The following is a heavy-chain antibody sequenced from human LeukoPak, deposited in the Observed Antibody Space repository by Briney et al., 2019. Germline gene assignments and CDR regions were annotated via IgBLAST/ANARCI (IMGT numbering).Heavy chain of an antibody. CDR3: ATRQSNGWYDWFDP. J-gene: IGHJ5*02. CDR1: GGXFSGYD. V-gene: IGHV4-34*01. Sequence: SETLSLTCAVYGGXFSGYDCSWIRQPPAKGQEWIGEIDHSGSTNHNPSLKSRVTISVDTSKNQFSLKLSSVTAADTAVYFCATRQSNGWYDWFDPWGQGTLVTVSS. D-gene: IGHD6-19*01. CDR2: IDHSGST.